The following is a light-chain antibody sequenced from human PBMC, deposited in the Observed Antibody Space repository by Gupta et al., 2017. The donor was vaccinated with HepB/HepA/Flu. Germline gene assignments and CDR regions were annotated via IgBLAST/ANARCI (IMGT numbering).Light chain of an antibody. CDR3: QQSYSTPST. Sequence: DIHITPSPSSLSASVGDRVTITCRPSQSINDYLNWYQQKPVKAPRLLIYAASRWQSGVPSRFSGSGSGTDFILTISRLQPEDFAVYYCQQSYSTPSTFGQGTSLEIK. CDR1: QSINDY. J-gene: IGKJ2*01. CDR2: AAS. V-gene: IGKV1-39*01.